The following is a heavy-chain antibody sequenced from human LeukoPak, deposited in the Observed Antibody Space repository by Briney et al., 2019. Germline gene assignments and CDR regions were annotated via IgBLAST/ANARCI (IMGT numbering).Heavy chain of an antibody. D-gene: IGHD6-19*01. CDR2: IRYDGSNK. CDR3: ARTYSSGWYGPFYFDY. J-gene: IGHJ4*02. V-gene: IGHV3-30*02. Sequence: GGSLRLSCAASGFTFSNYGMHWVRQAPGKGLEWVAFIRYDGSNKYYADSVKGRFTISRDNSKNTLYLQMNSLRAEDTAVYYCARTYSSGWYGPFYFDYWGQGTLVTVSS. CDR1: GFTFSNYG.